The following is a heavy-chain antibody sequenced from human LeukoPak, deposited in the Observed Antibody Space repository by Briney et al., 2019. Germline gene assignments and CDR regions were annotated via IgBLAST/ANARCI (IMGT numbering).Heavy chain of an antibody. V-gene: IGHV3-48*04. CDR1: GFTFSSYS. J-gene: IGHJ4*02. CDR2: ISSSSNTI. CDR3: ASLLPHFY. Sequence: GGSLRVSCAASGFTFSSYSMNWVRQAPGKGLEWVSYISSSSNTIYYADSVKGRFTISRDNAKNSLYLQMNSLRAEDTAVYYCASLLPHFYWGQGTLVTVSS. D-gene: IGHD3-22*01.